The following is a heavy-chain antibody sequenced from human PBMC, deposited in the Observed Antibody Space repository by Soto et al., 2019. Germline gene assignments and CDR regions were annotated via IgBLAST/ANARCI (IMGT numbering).Heavy chain of an antibody. D-gene: IGHD2-15*01. CDR3: ARDSQSGGKLLRPSWFDP. Sequence: ASVKVSCKASGYSFTSLDINWVRQTAGQGLEWMGWMQPSTGRTGYAQKFQGRVTMTRDTSISTAYMELSRLRSDDTAVYYCARDSQSGGKLLRPSWFDPWGQGTLVTV. J-gene: IGHJ5*02. CDR2: MQPSTGRT. CDR1: GYSFTSLD. V-gene: IGHV1-8*01.